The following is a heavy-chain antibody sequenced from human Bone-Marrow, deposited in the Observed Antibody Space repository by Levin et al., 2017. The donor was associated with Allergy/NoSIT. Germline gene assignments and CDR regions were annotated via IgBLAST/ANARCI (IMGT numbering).Heavy chain of an antibody. D-gene: IGHD3/OR15-3a*01. V-gene: IGHV3-11*01. Sequence: GESLKISCTASGFTFSDFYMTWIRQAPGKGLEWLSYISAGGVSTFYADSIKGRFSISRDNAKNSLYLQMNNLTTEDTAVYYCARDRMDWNYAFDLWGQGTVVTVSP. CDR2: ISAGGVST. CDR1: GFTFSDFY. CDR3: ARDRMDWNYAFDL. J-gene: IGHJ3*01.